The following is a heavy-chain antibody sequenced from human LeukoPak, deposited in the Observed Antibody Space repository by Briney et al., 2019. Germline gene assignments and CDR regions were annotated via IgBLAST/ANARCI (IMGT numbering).Heavy chain of an antibody. J-gene: IGHJ3*01. CDR3: ARALLLPIMTTLNEHAFDL. CDR2: INPSGGST. D-gene: IGHD1-1*01. CDR1: GYTFTSYY. V-gene: IGHV1-46*01. Sequence: ASVKVSCKASGYTFTSYYMHWVRQAPGQGLEWMGIINPSGGSTSYAQKFQGRVTMTRDMSTSTVYMELSSLRSEDTAVYYCARALLLPIMTTLNEHAFDLWGQGTMVTVSS.